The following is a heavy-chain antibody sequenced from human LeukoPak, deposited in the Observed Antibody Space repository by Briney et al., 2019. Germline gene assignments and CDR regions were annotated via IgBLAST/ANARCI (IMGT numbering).Heavy chain of an antibody. J-gene: IGHJ4*02. Sequence: SGTLSLTCAVSGGSISSSNWWSWVRQPPGKGLEWIGEIYHSGSTNYNPSLKSRVTISVDKSKNQFSLKLSSVTAADTAVYYCARSYSSSYYWNSDYWGQGTLLTVSS. CDR1: GGSISSSNW. CDR3: ARSYSSSYYWNSDY. D-gene: IGHD6-13*01. CDR2: IYHSGST. V-gene: IGHV4-4*02.